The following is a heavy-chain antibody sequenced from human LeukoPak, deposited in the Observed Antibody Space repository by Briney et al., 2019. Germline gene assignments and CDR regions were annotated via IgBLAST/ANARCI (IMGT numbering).Heavy chain of an antibody. Sequence: ASVKVSCKASGGTFSSYGISWVRQAPGQGLEWMGGIIPIFGTENYAQKFQGRVTITADESTSTAYMELRSLRSEDTVVYFCARVSQGRRYYYYYAMDVWGQGTTVTVSS. D-gene: IGHD2-15*01. CDR2: IIPIFGTE. V-gene: IGHV1-69*01. CDR1: GGTFSSYG. J-gene: IGHJ6*02. CDR3: ARVSQGRRYYYYYAMDV.